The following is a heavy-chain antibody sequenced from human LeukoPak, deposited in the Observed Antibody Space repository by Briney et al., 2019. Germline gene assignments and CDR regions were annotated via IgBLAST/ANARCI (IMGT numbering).Heavy chain of an antibody. D-gene: IGHD6-19*01. CDR2: ISAYNGNT. CDR1: GYTFTSYG. J-gene: IGHJ4*02. CDR3: ARGINSYSSGWYYFDY. Sequence: ASVKVSCKASGYTFTSYGISWVRQAPGQGLEWMGWISAYNGNTNYAQKLQGRVTMTTDTSTSTAYMELRSLRSDDTAVYYCARGINSYSSGWYYFDYWGQGTLVTVSS. V-gene: IGHV1-18*01.